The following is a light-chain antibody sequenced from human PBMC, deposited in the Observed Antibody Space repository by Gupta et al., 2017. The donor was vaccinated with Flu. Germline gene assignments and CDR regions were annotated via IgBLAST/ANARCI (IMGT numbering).Light chain of an antibody. CDR3: QVWDGSSDHPCM. Sequence: SVLTQPPSVSWAPGQTARITCGGDNTGRKSVHWYQQKAGQAPVLVVYDDSDRPSGIPERFSGSNSGSTATLTISRVEAGDEADYYCQVWDGSSDHPCMFGGGTKLTVL. J-gene: IGLJ3*02. CDR1: NTGRKS. V-gene: IGLV3-21*02. CDR2: DDS.